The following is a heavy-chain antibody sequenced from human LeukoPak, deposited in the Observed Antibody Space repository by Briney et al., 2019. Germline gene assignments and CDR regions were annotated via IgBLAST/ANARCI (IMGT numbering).Heavy chain of an antibody. J-gene: IGHJ3*02. D-gene: IGHD1-7*01. CDR1: GFTFSSYG. CDR3: EKARSGTSWAFDI. Sequence: GGSLRLSCAASGFTFSSYGMHWVRQAPGKGLEWVAFMRFDGRNEYYADSVKGRFTISRDNSKNTLYLQMNSLRPEDTAAYFCEKARSGTSWAFDIWGQGTMVTVS. V-gene: IGHV3-30*02. CDR2: MRFDGRNE.